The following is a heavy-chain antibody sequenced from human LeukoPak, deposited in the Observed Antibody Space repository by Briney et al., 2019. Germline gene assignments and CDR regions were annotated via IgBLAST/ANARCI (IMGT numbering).Heavy chain of an antibody. CDR2: IRYDGSNN. V-gene: IGHV3-30*02. J-gene: IGHJ3*02. CDR3: AKDGVGSGGSCEESTLPTDAFDI. Sequence: GGSLRLSCAASGFTFSSYGMHWVRQAPGKGLEWVAFIRYDGSNNYYADSVKGRFTISRDNSKNTLYLQMNSLRAEDTAVYFCAKDGVGSGGSCEESTLPTDAFDIWGQGTMVTVSS. CDR1: GFTFSSYG. D-gene: IGHD2-15*01.